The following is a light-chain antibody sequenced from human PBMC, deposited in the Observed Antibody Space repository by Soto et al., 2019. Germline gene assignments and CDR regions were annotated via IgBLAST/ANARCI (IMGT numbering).Light chain of an antibody. CDR2: DVS. J-gene: IGLJ1*01. CDR3: SSYTGSNIYV. V-gene: IGLV2-14*01. CDR1: SSDVGGYNY. Sequence: QSALPQPASVSGSPGQSITISCTGTSSDVGGYNYVSWYQQLPGKAPKLMIYDVSDRPSGVSNRFSGSKSGNTASLTISGIQAEDEADYYCSSYTGSNIYVFAAGTKVTVL.